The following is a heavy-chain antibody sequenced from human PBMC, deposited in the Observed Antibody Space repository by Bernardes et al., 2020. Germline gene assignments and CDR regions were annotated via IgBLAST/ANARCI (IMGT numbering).Heavy chain of an antibody. CDR1: GGSFSGYY. J-gene: IGHJ4*02. CDR3: ARGQRGRIFGVAGGDY. Sequence: SETPSLTCAVYGGSFSGYYWSWIRQPPGKGLEWIGEINHSGSTNYNPSLKSRVTISVDTSKNQFSLKLSSVTAADTAVYYCARGQRGRIFGVAGGDYWGQGTLVTVSS. CDR2: INHSGST. D-gene: IGHD3-3*01. V-gene: IGHV4-34*01.